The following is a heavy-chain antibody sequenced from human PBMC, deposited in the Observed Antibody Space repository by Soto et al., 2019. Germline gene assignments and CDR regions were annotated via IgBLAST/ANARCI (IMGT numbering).Heavy chain of an antibody. J-gene: IGHJ6*02. D-gene: IGHD4-17*01. CDR3: AKERSRVVTTVVVFYGVDV. CDR2: ISYDGSNK. V-gene: IGHV3-30*18. Sequence: GGFLRLSCAASGFTFSSYVMHWVRQAPGKGLEWVAVISYDGSNKYYADSVKGRFTISMDSPKNTLYLQMNRLRAEDTAVYYCAKERSRVVTTVVVFYGVDVWGQGTTVTVSS. CDR1: GFTFSSYV.